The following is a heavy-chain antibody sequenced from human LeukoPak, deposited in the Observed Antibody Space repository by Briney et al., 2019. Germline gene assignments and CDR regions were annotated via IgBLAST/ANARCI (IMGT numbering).Heavy chain of an antibody. CDR1: GFTFSSYA. D-gene: IGHD6-19*01. V-gene: IGHV3-23*01. CDR2: ISGSGDST. CDR3: AKTLSVGWVPQYDS. J-gene: IGHJ5*01. Sequence: PGGSLRLSCAASGFTFSSYAVSWVRQAPGKGLEWVSGISGSGDSTHYADSVKGRFTISRDNSKNTLYLQMNSLTDEDTAVYYCAKTLSVGWVPQYDSWGQGVLVTVPS.